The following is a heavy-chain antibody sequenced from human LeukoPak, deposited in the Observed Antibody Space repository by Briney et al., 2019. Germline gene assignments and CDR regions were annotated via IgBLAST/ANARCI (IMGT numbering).Heavy chain of an antibody. J-gene: IGHJ6*03. D-gene: IGHD3-10*01. CDR2: IYTSGST. Sequence: TSQTLSLTCTVSGGSISSGSYYWSWIRQPAGKGLEWIGRIYTSGSTNYNPSLKSRVTISVDTSKNQFSLKLSSVTAADTAVYYCARVGTGARGVISFGRNLPAPSYMDVWGKGTTVTVSS. CDR1: GGSISSGSYY. V-gene: IGHV4-61*02. CDR3: ARVGTGARGVISFGRNLPAPSYMDV.